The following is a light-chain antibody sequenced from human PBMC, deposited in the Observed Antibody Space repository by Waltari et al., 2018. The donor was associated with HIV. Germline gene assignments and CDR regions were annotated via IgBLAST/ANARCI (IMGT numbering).Light chain of an antibody. CDR3: ATWDHRLNGWV. CDR1: RSNSGSDA. Sequence: QAVLTQPPSAPGTPGPRITIPCSRSRSNSGSDAVNWYQQLPGTAPKLLIYNNNQRPSGVPDRFSASKSGTSASLAISGLQSEDEADYYCATWDHRLNGWVFGGGTKLTVL. J-gene: IGLJ3*02. V-gene: IGLV1-44*01. CDR2: NNN.